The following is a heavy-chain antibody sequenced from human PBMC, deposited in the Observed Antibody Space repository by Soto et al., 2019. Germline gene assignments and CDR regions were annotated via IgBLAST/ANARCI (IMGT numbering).Heavy chain of an antibody. J-gene: IGHJ3*02. CDR2: IYYSGST. CDR3: ARIAGGWSYDILTGSRFQHAFDI. V-gene: IGHV4-39*01. CDR1: GGSISSSSYY. D-gene: IGHD3-9*01. Sequence: QLQLQESGPGLVKPSETLSLTCTVSGGSISSSSYYWGWIRQPPGKGLEWIGSIYYSGSTYYNPSRQRRVTISGDTSKNQFSLKLSSVTAADTAVYYCARIAGGWSYDILTGSRFQHAFDIWGQGTMVTVSS.